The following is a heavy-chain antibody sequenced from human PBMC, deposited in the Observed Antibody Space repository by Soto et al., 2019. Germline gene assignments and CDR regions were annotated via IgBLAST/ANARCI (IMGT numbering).Heavy chain of an antibody. V-gene: IGHV4-31*03. CDR1: GGSISSGGYY. D-gene: IGHD2-15*01. Sequence: QVQLQESGPGLVKPSQTLSLTCTVSGGSISSGGYYWSWIRQHPGKGLEWIGYIYYSGSTYYNPSLKSRVTISVDTSKNQFSLKLSSVTAADTAVYYCARDLGGYCSGGSCYLFEDYYGMDVWGQGTTVTVSS. J-gene: IGHJ6*02. CDR2: IYYSGST. CDR3: ARDLGGYCSGGSCYLFEDYYGMDV.